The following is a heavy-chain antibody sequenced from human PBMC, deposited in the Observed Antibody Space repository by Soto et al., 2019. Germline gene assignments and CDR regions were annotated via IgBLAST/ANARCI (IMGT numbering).Heavy chain of an antibody. D-gene: IGHD3-16*02. CDR3: AKDRSDYVWGSYRFLDY. CDR2: ISYDGSNK. V-gene: IGHV3-30*18. CDR1: GFTFSSYG. J-gene: IGHJ4*02. Sequence: QVQLVESGGGVVQPGRSLRLSCAASGFTFSSYGMHWVRQAPGKGLEWVAVISYDGSNKYYADSVEGRFTISRDNSKNTLYLQMNSLRAEDTAVYYCAKDRSDYVWGSYRFLDYWGQGTLVTVSS.